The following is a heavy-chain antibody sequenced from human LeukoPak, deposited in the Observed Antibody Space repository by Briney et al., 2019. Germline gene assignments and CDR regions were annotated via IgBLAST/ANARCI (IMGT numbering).Heavy chain of an antibody. J-gene: IGHJ4*02. Sequence: GASVKVSCKASGYTFTGYYMHWVRQAPGQGLEWMGWINPNSGGTNYAQKFQGRVTMTRDTSISTAYMELSRLRSDETAVYYCAREAVVTGGGFDYWGQGTLVTVSS. V-gene: IGHV1-2*02. CDR2: INPNSGGT. CDR1: GYTFTGYY. CDR3: AREAVVTGGGFDY. D-gene: IGHD4-23*01.